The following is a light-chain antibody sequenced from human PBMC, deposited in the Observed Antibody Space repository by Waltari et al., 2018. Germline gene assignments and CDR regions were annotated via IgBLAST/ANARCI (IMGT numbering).Light chain of an antibody. CDR3: SSYTSIIPPFL. V-gene: IGLV2-14*03. J-gene: IGLJ1*01. Sequence: QSALTQPASVSGSPGKSITISCTRSSSDLGGYSFVSWYQHHPGKAPKLMIYDVSPRPSGVSNRFSGSKSGDTASLTISGLQPEDEADYYCSSYTSIIPPFLFGTGTKVTVL. CDR2: DVS. CDR1: SSDLGGYSF.